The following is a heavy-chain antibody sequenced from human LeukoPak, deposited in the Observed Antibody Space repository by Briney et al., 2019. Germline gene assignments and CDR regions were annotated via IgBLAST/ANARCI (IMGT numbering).Heavy chain of an antibody. V-gene: IGHV1-69*13. D-gene: IGHD2-2*01. CDR2: IIPIFGTA. CDR1: GYTFTSYG. CDR3: AGCRVPPAHVYYYYSYMDV. J-gene: IGHJ6*03. Sequence: ASVKVSCKASGYTFTSYGISWVRQAPGQGLEWMGGIIPIFGTANYAQKFQGRVTITADESTSTAYMELSSLRSEDTAVYYCAGCRVPPAHVYYYYSYMDVWGEGTPFTISS.